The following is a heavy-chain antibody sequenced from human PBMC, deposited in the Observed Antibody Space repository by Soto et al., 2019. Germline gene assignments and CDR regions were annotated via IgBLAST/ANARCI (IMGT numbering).Heavy chain of an antibody. J-gene: IGHJ5*02. Sequence: SETLSLTCTVSGGSISSGGYYWSWIRQHPGKGLEWIGYIYYSGSTYYNPSLKSRVTISVDTSKNQFSLKLSSVTAADTAVNYCARGERATGGTAWFDPWGQGTLVTVSS. CDR1: GGSISSGGYY. CDR3: ARGERATGGTAWFDP. D-gene: IGHD7-27*01. V-gene: IGHV4-31*03. CDR2: IYYSGST.